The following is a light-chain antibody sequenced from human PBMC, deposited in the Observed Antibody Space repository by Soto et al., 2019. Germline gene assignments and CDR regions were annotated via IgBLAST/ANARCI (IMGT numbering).Light chain of an antibody. J-gene: IGKJ1*01. CDR3: QQYNSYSGT. CDR1: QSISSW. V-gene: IGKV1-5*01. Sequence: DIQMKKSPSTVSAYGGDRVTITFRASQSISSWLAWYQQKPGKAPKLLIYDASSLESGVPSRFSGSGSGTEFTLTISSLQPDDFATYYCQQYNSYSGTFGQGTKVDI. CDR2: DAS.